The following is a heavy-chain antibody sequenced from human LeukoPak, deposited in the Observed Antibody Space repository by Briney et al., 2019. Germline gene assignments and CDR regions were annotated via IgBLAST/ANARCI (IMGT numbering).Heavy chain of an antibody. CDR1: GLLFSANW. D-gene: IGHD3-10*01. CDR2: MNQDGSKT. Sequence: GGSLRLSCATSGLLFSANWMSWVRQAPGKGLEWVANMNQDGSKTYYVDSVKGRFTISRDNAKNSLYLQMNSLRAEDTAVYYCAREGYYGSGSTPYYYYMDVWGKGTTVTVSS. V-gene: IGHV3-7*01. CDR3: AREGYYGSGSTPYYYYMDV. J-gene: IGHJ6*03.